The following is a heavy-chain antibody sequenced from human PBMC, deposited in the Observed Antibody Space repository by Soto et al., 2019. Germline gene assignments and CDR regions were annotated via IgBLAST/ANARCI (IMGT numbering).Heavy chain of an antibody. V-gene: IGHV4-30-2*01. CDR1: GGSISSCGYS. J-gene: IGHJ5*02. CDR2: IYHSGST. CDR3: ARVPGS. Sequence: SETLSLTCAGSGGSISSCGYSWSWIRQPPGKGLEWIGYIYHSGSTYYNPSLKSRVTISVDRSKNQFSLKLSSVTAADTAVYYCARVPGSWGQGTLVTVSS.